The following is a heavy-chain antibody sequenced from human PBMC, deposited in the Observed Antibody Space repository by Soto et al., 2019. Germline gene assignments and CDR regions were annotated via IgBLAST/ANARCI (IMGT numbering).Heavy chain of an antibody. Sequence: PGGSLRLSCAASGFSFSNYGMHWVRQAPGKGLEWVAVISYDGSSKYHADSVKGRFTISRDNSKNTLHLQMNSLRAEDTAVYYCSKDRRGGRAVLASWGQGTPVIVSS. CDR3: SKDRRGGRAVLAS. V-gene: IGHV3-30*18. D-gene: IGHD2-8*01. J-gene: IGHJ4*02. CDR2: ISYDGSSK. CDR1: GFSFSNYG.